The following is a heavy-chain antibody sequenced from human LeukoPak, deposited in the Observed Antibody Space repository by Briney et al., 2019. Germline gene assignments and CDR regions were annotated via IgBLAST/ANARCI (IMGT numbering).Heavy chain of an antibody. Sequence: PSETLSLPCAVSDFSISSGYHWGWVRQPPGQGLEWIGAVHHSGRTYYNPSLKSRVTMSTDTSKSQFSLKLSSVTAADTAVYYCARDRSYFIFDYWGQGTLVTVSS. CDR1: DFSISSGYH. J-gene: IGHJ4*02. CDR2: VHHSGRT. CDR3: ARDRSYFIFDY. V-gene: IGHV4-38-2*02. D-gene: IGHD3-10*01.